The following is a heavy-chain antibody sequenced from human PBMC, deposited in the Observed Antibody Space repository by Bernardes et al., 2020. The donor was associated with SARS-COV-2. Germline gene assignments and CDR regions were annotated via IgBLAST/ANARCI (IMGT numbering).Heavy chain of an antibody. J-gene: IGHJ4*02. Sequence: GGSLRISSAASGFTFSSYWMHWVRQVPGRGLVWLSRIKTDGSTTNYADPVKGRFTISRDNAKNTLWLQMNSLRDEDTAMYYCARGASSGYRIDYWGPGTLVTVSS. CDR2: IKTDGSTT. V-gene: IGHV3-74*01. CDR3: ARGASSGYRIDY. CDR1: GFTFSSYW. D-gene: IGHD6-25*01.